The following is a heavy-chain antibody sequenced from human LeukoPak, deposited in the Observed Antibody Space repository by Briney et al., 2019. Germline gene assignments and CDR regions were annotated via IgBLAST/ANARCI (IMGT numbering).Heavy chain of an antibody. J-gene: IGHJ4*02. D-gene: IGHD3-10*01. CDR2: INHSGST. CDR1: GGSFSGYY. V-gene: IGHV4-34*01. Sequence: SETLSLTCAVYGGSFSGYYWSWIRQPPGKGLEWIGEINHSGSTNYNPSLKSRVIIIIDTPKNHFSLTLSSVTAADTAVYYCARTRYYYNSRSYGAPYYFDYWGQGTLVTVSS. CDR3: ARTRYYYNSRSYGAPYYFDY.